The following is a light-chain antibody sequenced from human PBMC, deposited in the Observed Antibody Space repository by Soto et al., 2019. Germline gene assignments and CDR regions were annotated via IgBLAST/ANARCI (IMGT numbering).Light chain of an antibody. V-gene: IGLV2-23*02. CDR1: SSDVGSYNL. CDR3: CSYAGSSTYV. Sequence: QSGLTQPASVSGSPGQSITISCTGTSSDVGSYNLVSWYQQHPGKAPKLMIYEVSKRPSGVSNRFSGSKSGNTASLTISGVQAEDEADYYCCSYAGSSTYVFGTGTKVTVL. CDR2: EVS. J-gene: IGLJ1*01.